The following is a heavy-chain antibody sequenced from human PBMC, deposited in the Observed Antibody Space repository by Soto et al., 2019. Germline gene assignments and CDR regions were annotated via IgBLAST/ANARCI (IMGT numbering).Heavy chain of an antibody. D-gene: IGHD6-13*01. Sequence: SETLSLTCAVSGGSISSGGYSWSWIRQPPGKGLEWIGYIYHSGSTYYNPSLKSRVTISVDRSKNQFSLKLSSVTAADTAVYYCVRYNAASGTYYFDYWGQGALVTVSS. CDR3: VRYNAASGTYYFDY. J-gene: IGHJ4*02. CDR1: GGSISSGGYS. V-gene: IGHV4-30-2*01. CDR2: IYHSGST.